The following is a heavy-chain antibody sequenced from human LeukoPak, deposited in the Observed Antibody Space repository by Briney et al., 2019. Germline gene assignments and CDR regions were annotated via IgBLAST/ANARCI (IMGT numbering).Heavy chain of an antibody. J-gene: IGHJ4*02. D-gene: IGHD3-10*01. CDR3: ARAFGPYYFDY. CDR2: IYRGGTT. V-gene: IGHV3-66*01. Sequence: GGSLRLSCAASGLTVSTTYMNWVRQAPGKGLEWVSLIYRGGTTYYADSVKGRFTISRDNSKNTLDLQMNSLRAEDTAFYYCARAFGPYYFDYWGQGALVTVSS. CDR1: GLTVSTTY.